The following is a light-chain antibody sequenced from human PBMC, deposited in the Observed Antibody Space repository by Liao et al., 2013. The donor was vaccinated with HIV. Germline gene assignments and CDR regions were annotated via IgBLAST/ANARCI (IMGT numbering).Light chain of an antibody. CDR2: QDN. J-gene: IGLJ2*01. CDR1: KLGDKY. Sequence: SYELTQPPSVPVSPGQTAIITCSGDKLGDKYASWYQQKAGQSPMLVIYQDNRRPSGIPERFSGSNSGNTATLTISGTQPTDEADYYCQAWDRNTAIFGGGTKLTVL. V-gene: IGLV3-1*01. CDR3: QAWDRNTAI.